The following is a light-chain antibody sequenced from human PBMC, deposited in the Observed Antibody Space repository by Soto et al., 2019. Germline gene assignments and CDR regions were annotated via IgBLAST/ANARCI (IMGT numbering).Light chain of an antibody. CDR1: SSDVGNYNL. V-gene: IGLV2-23*01. J-gene: IGLJ3*02. CDR2: ETT. Sequence: QSALTQPASVSGSPGRSITISCIGTSSDVGNYNLVSWYQQHPGKAPKLMLYETTKRPSGISNRFSGAKSGNTASLTISGLQAEDEADYYCWSYAGSSIRVFGGGTQLTVL. CDR3: WSYAGSSIRV.